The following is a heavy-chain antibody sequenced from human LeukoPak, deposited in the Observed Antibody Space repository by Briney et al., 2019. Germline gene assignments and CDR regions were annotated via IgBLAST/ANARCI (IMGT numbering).Heavy chain of an antibody. CDR2: IYYSGST. CDR3: ARGRNLEWFDY. J-gene: IGHJ5*01. CDR1: GDFFRSYY. Sequence: PSETVSLTCTVSGDFFRSYYWSWLRQPAGKGLEGIGYIYYSGSTNYNPSLYSRVTISVDTSKNQYSLKLNSVTAADTAVYYCARGRNLEWFDYWGQGTLVTVSS. D-gene: IGHD3-3*01. V-gene: IGHV4-59*01.